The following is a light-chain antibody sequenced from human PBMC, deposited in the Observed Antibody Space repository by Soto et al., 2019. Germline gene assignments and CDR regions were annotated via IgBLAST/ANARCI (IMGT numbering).Light chain of an antibody. CDR2: DAS. CDR3: QHYNSYSEA. J-gene: IGKJ1*01. Sequence: DIQITQSPSTLSASVGDRVTITFRTSQSISSWLAWYQQKPGKAPKVLIFDASSLKSGVPSRFSGSGSATEFTLTISSLQPDDFATYYCQHYNSYSEAFGQGTKVDIK. CDR1: QSISSW. V-gene: IGKV1-5*01.